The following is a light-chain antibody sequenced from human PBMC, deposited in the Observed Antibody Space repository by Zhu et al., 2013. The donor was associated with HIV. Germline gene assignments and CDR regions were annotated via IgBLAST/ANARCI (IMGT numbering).Light chain of an antibody. V-gene: IGKV1-5*03. CDR3: QQVNSYPRT. CDR2: KTS. CDR1: QTISSW. J-gene: IGKJ4*01. Sequence: DIQMTQSPSTLSASVGDRVTITCRASQTISSWLAWYQQTPGKAPRLLIYKTSSLESGVPSRFSGSGSGTEFTLTISSLQPEDFATYYCQQVNSYPRTFGGGTKVEIK.